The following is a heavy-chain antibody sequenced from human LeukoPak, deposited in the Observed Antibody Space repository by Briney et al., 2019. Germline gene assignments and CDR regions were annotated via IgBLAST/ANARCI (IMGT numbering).Heavy chain of an antibody. CDR1: GYTFTSYG. V-gene: IGHV1-18*01. CDR3: ARAGYDILTLAPDPANDY. CDR2: ISAYNGNT. D-gene: IGHD3-9*01. Sequence: ASVKVSCKASGYTFTSYGISWVRQAPGQGLEWMGWISAYNGNTNYAQKLQGRVTMTTDTSTSTAYMELRSLRSDDTAVYYCARAGYDILTLAPDPANDYWGQGTLVTVSS. J-gene: IGHJ4*02.